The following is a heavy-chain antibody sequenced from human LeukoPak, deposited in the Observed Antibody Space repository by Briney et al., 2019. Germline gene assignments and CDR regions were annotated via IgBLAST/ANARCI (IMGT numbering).Heavy chain of an antibody. CDR1: GGSFSGYY. CDR2: IYYSGST. V-gene: IGHV4-34*01. J-gene: IGHJ5*02. D-gene: IGHD4-11*01. Sequence: SETLSLTCAVYGGSFSGYYWSWIRQPPGKGLEWIGGIYYSGSTYYNPSLKSRVTISVDTSKNQFSLKLSSVTAADTALYYCASLQKPGWFDPWGQGTLVTVSS. CDR3: ASLQKPGWFDP.